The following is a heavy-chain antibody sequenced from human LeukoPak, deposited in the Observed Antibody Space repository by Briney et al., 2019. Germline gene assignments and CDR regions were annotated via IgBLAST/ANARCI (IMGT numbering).Heavy chain of an antibody. J-gene: IGHJ4*02. Sequence: SETLSLTCAVYGGSFSGYYWSWIRQPPGNGLEWIGEINHSGSTNYNPSLKSRVTISVDTSKNQFSLKLSSVTAADTALYYCARGTYSSSGTGYWGQGTLVTVSS. CDR2: INHSGST. V-gene: IGHV4-34*01. CDR1: GGSFSGYY. D-gene: IGHD6-13*01. CDR3: ARGTYSSSGTGY.